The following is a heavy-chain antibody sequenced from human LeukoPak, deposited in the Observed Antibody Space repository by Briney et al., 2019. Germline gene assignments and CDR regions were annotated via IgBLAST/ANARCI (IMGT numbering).Heavy chain of an antibody. Sequence: SETLSLTCTVSGGSISSYYWSWIRQPPGKGLEWIGYIYYSGSTNYNPSLKSRVTISVDTSKNQFSLKLSSVTAADTAVYYCAAFPVYNHYRTGFDYWGQGTLVTVSS. CDR2: IYYSGST. V-gene: IGHV4-59*08. CDR3: AAFPVYNHYRTGFDY. CDR1: GGSISSYY. J-gene: IGHJ4*02. D-gene: IGHD1-14*01.